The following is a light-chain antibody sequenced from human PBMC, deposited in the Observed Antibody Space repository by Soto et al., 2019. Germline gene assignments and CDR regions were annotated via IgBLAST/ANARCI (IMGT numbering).Light chain of an antibody. CDR3: QQYYSYPLT. CDR1: QAIRSA. Sequence: AIQLTHSPSSLSASVGDRVTITCRASQAIRSALGWYQQKPGKVPKLLIYAASTLQSGVPSRFSGSGSGTDFTLTISCLQSEDFATYYCQQYYSYPLTCGGGTKGDIK. J-gene: IGKJ4*01. CDR2: AAS. V-gene: IGKV1-13*02.